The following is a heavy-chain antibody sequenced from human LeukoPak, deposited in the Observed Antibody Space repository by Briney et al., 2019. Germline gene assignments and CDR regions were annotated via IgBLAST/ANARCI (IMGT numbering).Heavy chain of an antibody. CDR2: INHSGST. CDR3: ARRSIAAAGRFYYYYYMDV. D-gene: IGHD6-13*01. V-gene: IGHV4-34*01. J-gene: IGHJ6*03. Sequence: PSETLSLTCAVYGGSFSGYYWSWIRQPPGKGLEWIGEINHSGSTNYNPSLKSRVTISVDTSKNQFSLKLSSVTAADTAVYYCARRSIAAAGRFYYYYYMDVWGKGTTVTVSS. CDR1: GGSFSGYY.